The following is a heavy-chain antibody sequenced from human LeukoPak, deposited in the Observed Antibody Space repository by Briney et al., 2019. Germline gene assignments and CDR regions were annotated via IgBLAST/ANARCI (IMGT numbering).Heavy chain of an antibody. J-gene: IGHJ5*02. CDR3: ARAGGSGSYSAWVDP. CDR1: GYSISSGYY. D-gene: IGHD3-10*01. CDR2: IYHSGST. V-gene: IGHV4-38-2*02. Sequence: SETLSLTCTVSGYSISSGYYWGWIRQLRGKGLEWIGSIYHSGSTYYNPSLKSRVTISVDTSKNQFSLKLSSVTAADTAVHYCARAGGSGSYSAWVDPWVQGTLVTVSS.